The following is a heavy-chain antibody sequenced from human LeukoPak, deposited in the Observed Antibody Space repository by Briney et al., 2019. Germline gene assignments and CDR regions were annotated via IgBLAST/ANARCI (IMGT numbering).Heavy chain of an antibody. D-gene: IGHD2-15*01. CDR2: ISYDGSNK. J-gene: IGHJ4*02. V-gene: IGHV3-30*18. CDR1: GFTFSSYG. Sequence: GRSLRLSCAASGFTFSSYGMHWVRQAPGKGLEWVAVISYDGSNKYYADSVKGRFTISRDNSKNTLYLQMNSLRAEDTVVYYCAKDHIVVVVAATPDYWGQGTLVTVSS. CDR3: AKDHIVVVVAATPDY.